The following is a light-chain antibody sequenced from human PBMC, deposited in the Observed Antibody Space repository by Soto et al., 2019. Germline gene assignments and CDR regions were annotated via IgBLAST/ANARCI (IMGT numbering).Light chain of an antibody. V-gene: IGKV1-39*01. CDR3: QHSYRKPAT. CDR1: QNILTF. J-gene: IGKJ2*01. Sequence: EIQMTQSPSSLSASIGDRITITCRASQNILTFLNWYQQRSGKAPKLLVVAASSLETGVPSRFSGSGSATEFSLTITSLHPEDVATYYCQHSYRKPATFGQGTKLEIK. CDR2: AAS.